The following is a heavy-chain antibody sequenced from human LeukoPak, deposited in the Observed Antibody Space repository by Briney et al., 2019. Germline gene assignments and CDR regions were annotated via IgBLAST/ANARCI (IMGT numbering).Heavy chain of an antibody. D-gene: IGHD3-3*01. Sequence: TSETLSPTCTLPGGPISSYYWSWIRQPPGKRLEWVGRFYYNGSTNYNPSLKSRVTISVDTSKNQFSLKLSSVTAADTAVYYCASRSSIWSGYQDTLYYFDSWGQGTLVTVSS. J-gene: IGHJ4*02. V-gene: IGHV4-59*01. CDR1: GGPISSYY. CDR3: ASRSSIWSGYQDTLYYFDS. CDR2: FYYNGST.